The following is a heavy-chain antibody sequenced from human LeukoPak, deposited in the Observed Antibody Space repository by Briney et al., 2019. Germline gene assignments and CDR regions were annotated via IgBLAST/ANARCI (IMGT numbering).Heavy chain of an antibody. Sequence: SVTVSCTASGGTFSSYAISWVRQAPGQGLEWMGGIIPIFGTANYAQKFQGRVTITADESTSTAYMELSSLRSEDTAVYYCARDPGYCSSTSCYGMVGWFDPWGQGTLVTVSS. CDR3: ARDPGYCSSTSCYGMVGWFDP. V-gene: IGHV1-69*01. D-gene: IGHD2-2*01. CDR1: GGTFSSYA. CDR2: IIPIFGTA. J-gene: IGHJ5*02.